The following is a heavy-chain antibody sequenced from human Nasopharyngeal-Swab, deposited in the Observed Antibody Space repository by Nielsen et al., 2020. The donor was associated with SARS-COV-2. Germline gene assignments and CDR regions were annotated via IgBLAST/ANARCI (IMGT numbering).Heavy chain of an antibody. CDR2: IIPIFGTA. Sequence: SVKVSCKASGGTFSSYAISWVRQAPGQGLEWMGGIIPIFGTANYAQKFRGRVTITADKSTSTAYMELSSLRSEDTAVYYCARNRGDSSSWYVYYYGMDVWGQGTTVTVSS. D-gene: IGHD6-13*01. CDR1: GGTFSSYA. J-gene: IGHJ6*02. V-gene: IGHV1-69*06. CDR3: ARNRGDSSSWYVYYYGMDV.